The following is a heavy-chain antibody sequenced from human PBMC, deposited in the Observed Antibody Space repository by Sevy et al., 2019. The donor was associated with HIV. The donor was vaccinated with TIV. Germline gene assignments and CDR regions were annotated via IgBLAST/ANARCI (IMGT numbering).Heavy chain of an antibody. V-gene: IGHV4-34*01. CDR1: DGSFSDYY. J-gene: IGHJ4*02. D-gene: IGHD1-26*01. Sequence: SETLSLTCAVYDGSFSDYYWTWIRQPPGQGLEWIGEINHSGSTSSNPSLRSRVTLSVDTSKKQFSLKLTSVTAADTAMYYCARGSGEEGIVTGISYYLDQWGQGTLVTVSS. CDR2: INHSGST. CDR3: ARGSGEEGIVTGISYYLDQ.